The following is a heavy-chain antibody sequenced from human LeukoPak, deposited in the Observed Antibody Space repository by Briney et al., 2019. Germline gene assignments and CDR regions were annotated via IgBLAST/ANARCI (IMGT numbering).Heavy chain of an antibody. J-gene: IGHJ3*02. V-gene: IGHV4-39*07. CDR3: ARSDGYGLVGI. CDR2: IYYSGST. CDR1: GGSISTSYY. D-gene: IGHD3-10*01. Sequence: SETLSLTCTVSGGSISTSYYWGWIRQPPGKGLEWIGSIYYSGSTYYNPSLKSRVTISLDTPKNHFSLTLSSVTAADTAVYYCARSDGYGLVGIWGQGTMVTVSS.